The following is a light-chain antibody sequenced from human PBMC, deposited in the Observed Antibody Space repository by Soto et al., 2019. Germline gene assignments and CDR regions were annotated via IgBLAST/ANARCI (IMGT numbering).Light chain of an antibody. CDR2: DVS. CDR3: CSYAGSYTWV. CDR1: SSDVGGYNY. J-gene: IGLJ1*01. V-gene: IGLV2-11*01. Sequence: QSALTQPRSVSGSPGQSVTISCTGTSSDVGGYNYVSWYRQHPGKAPKLMIYDVSKRPSGVPDRFSGSKSGNTASLTISGLQEEDEADYYCCSYAGSYTWVFVTGTKVTVL.